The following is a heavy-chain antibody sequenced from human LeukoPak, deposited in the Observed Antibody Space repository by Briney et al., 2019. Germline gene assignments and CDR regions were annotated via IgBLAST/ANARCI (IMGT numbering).Heavy chain of an antibody. CDR1: GYTFTSYG. Sequence: ASVKVSCKASGYTFTSYGISWVRQAPGQGLEWMGWISAYNGNTNYAQKLQGRVTMTTDTSTSTAYMELRSLRSDDAAVYYCARGYYYDSSGYPDYWGQGTLVTVSS. CDR2: ISAYNGNT. J-gene: IGHJ4*02. CDR3: ARGYYYDSSGYPDY. D-gene: IGHD3-22*01. V-gene: IGHV1-18*01.